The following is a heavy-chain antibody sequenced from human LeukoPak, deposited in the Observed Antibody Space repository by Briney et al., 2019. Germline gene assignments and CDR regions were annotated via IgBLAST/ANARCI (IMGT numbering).Heavy chain of an antibody. CDR1: GLTFSSYA. D-gene: IGHD3-22*01. Sequence: QPGRSLRLSCAASGLTFSSYAMHWVRQAPGKGLEWVAVISYDGSNKYYADSVKGRFTISRDNSKNTLYLQMNSLRPEDTAIYYCARSYYDSTGYYLAEYFQHWGQGTLVTVSS. V-gene: IGHV3-30-3*01. CDR2: ISYDGSNK. CDR3: ARSYYDSTGYYLAEYFQH. J-gene: IGHJ1*01.